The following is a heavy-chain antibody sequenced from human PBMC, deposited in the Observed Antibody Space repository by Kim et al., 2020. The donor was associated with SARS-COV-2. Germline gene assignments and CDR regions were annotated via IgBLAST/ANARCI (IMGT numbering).Heavy chain of an antibody. V-gene: IGHV3-74*01. J-gene: IGHJ4*02. CDR3: ARPLYDYVWGTY. CDR1: GFTFSSTW. D-gene: IGHD3-16*01. CDR2: INSDGTTT. Sequence: GGSLRLSCAASGFTFSSTWMHWVRQAPGGGLVWVSRINSDGTTTNYADSVKGRFSISRDNAKNTLYLQMTSLRAEDTAIYYCARPLYDYVWGTYWCQGTLVTVSS.